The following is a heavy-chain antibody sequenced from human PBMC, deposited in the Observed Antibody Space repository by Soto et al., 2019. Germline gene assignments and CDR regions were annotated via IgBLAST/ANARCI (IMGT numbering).Heavy chain of an antibody. Sequence: GGSLRLSCAASGFTFSSYSMNWVRQAPGKGLEWVSSISSSSSYIYYADSVKGRFTISRDNAKNSLYLQMNSLRAEDTAVYYCARALGYGDSPYYFDYWGQGTLVTVSS. CDR2: ISSSSSYI. J-gene: IGHJ4*02. CDR3: ARALGYGDSPYYFDY. D-gene: IGHD4-17*01. V-gene: IGHV3-21*01. CDR1: GFTFSSYS.